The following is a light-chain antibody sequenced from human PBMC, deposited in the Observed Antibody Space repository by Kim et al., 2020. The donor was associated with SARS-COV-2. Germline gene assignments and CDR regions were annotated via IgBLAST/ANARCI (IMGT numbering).Light chain of an antibody. Sequence: DVVMTQSPLSLPVTLGQPASISCRSSQSLVHSDGNTYLNWFHQRPGQSPRRLIYKVSNRDSGVPDRFSGSGSGTDFTLKISGVEAEDVGVYYCMQGTHWPRTFGRGTKLEI. J-gene: IGKJ2*01. CDR1: QSLVHSDGNTY. CDR3: MQGTHWPRT. V-gene: IGKV2-30*02. CDR2: KVS.